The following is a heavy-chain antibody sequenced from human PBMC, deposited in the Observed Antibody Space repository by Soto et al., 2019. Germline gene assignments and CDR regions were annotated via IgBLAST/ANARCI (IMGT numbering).Heavy chain of an antibody. D-gene: IGHD3-22*01. Sequence: GGSLRLSCAASGFTFSNYAMHWVRQAPGKGLEWVAVISYDGSNKYYADSVKGRFTISRDNSKNTLYLQMNSLRAEDTAVYYCARAYYDSSGYPTGFDYWGQGTLVTVSS. J-gene: IGHJ4*02. CDR1: GFTFSNYA. V-gene: IGHV3-30-3*01. CDR2: ISYDGSNK. CDR3: ARAYYDSSGYPTGFDY.